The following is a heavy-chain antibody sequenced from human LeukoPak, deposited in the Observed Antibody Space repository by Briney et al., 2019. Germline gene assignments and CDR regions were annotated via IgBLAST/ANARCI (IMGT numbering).Heavy chain of an antibody. D-gene: IGHD3-22*01. CDR1: GFTFSSYA. CDR3: ARDMTYDSSGYYRAFDI. J-gene: IGHJ3*02. CDR2: ISYDGSNK. V-gene: IGHV3-30*04. Sequence: GRSLRLSCAASGFTFSSYAMHWVRQAPGKGLEWVAVISYDGSNKYYADSVKGRFTISRDNSKNTLYLQMNSLRAEDTAVYYCARDMTYDSSGYYRAFDIWGQGTMVTVSS.